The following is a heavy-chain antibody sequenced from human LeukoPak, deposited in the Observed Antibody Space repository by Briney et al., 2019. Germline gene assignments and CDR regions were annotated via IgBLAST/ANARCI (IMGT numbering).Heavy chain of an antibody. J-gene: IGHJ6*03. D-gene: IGHD3-16*01. CDR1: XFTFSNYW. Sequence: CAXSXFTFSNYWMSWVRQAPGKGLEWVANIKEDGSEKYYVDAVKGRFTVSRDNAKNSLYMQMNSLRAEDTAVYYCARXXMXYMXVWGKGTTVTVSS. V-gene: IGHV3-7*01. CDR3: ARXXMXYMXV. CDR2: IKEDGSEK.